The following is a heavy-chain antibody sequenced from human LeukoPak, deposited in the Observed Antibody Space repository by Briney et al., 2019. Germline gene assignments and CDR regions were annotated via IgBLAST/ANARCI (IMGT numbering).Heavy chain of an antibody. V-gene: IGHV3-30-3*01. CDR1: GFTFSSYA. CDR2: ISYDGNNK. J-gene: IGHJ4*02. CDR3: ARPQFTFGGVIVIPASPHAY. D-gene: IGHD3-16*02. Sequence: GRSLRLSCAASGFTFSSYAMHWVRQAPGKGLEWVAVISYDGNNKYYADSVKGRFTISRDNSKNTLYLQMNSLRAEDTAVYYCARPQFTFGGVIVIPASPHAYWGQGTLVTVSS.